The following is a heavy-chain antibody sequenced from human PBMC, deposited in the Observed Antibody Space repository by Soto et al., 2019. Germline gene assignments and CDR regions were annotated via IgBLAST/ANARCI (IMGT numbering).Heavy chain of an antibody. D-gene: IGHD2-2*01. CDR3: ARAAGGVVLGPSFDP. Sequence: QVQLVQSGAEVKKPGSSVKVSCKASGGTFSSYAISWVRQAPGQGLEWMGGIIPIFGTANYAQKFQGRVTITADESTITAYVELSSLRSADTAVYYCARAAGGVVLGPSFDPWGQGTLVTVSS. CDR1: GGTFSSYA. CDR2: IIPIFGTA. J-gene: IGHJ5*02. V-gene: IGHV1-69*12.